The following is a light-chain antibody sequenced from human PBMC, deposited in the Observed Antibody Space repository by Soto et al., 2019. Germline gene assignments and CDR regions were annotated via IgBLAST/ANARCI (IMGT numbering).Light chain of an antibody. Sequence: QSALTQPPSASGSPGQSVTISCTGTSSDVGNYNYVSWYQQHPGKAPKLMIFEVSQRPSGVPHRFSGSKSGNTASLTVSGLQPEDEADYYCSSPSGSNDLLFGGGTKLTVL. CDR2: EVS. CDR3: SSPSGSNDLL. CDR1: SSDVGNYNY. V-gene: IGLV2-8*01. J-gene: IGLJ3*02.